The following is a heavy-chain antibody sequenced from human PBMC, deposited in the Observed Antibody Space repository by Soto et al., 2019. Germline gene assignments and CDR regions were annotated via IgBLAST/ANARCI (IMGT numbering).Heavy chain of an antibody. D-gene: IGHD6-6*01. Sequence: SETLSLACTVSGGSISSGDYYWSWIRQPPGKGLEWIGYIYYSGSTYYNPSLKSRVTISVDTSKNQFSLKLSSVTAADTAVYYCARKRAARAPGPFDYWGQGTLVTAPQ. V-gene: IGHV4-30-4*01. CDR2: IYYSGST. CDR1: GGSISSGDYY. J-gene: IGHJ4*02. CDR3: ARKRAARAPGPFDY.